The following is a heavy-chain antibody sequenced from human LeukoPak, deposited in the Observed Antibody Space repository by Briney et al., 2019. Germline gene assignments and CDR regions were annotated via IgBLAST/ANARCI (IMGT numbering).Heavy chain of an antibody. V-gene: IGHV4-34*01. CDR3: ASRNDILTGYVFDF. CDR2: INHSGST. D-gene: IGHD3-9*01. J-gene: IGHJ4*02. CDR1: GGSFSGYY. Sequence: SETLSLTCAVYGGSFSGYYWSWIRQPPGKGLEWIGEINHSGSTNYNPSLKSRVTISVDTSKNQFSLKLSSVTAADTAVYYCASRNDILTGYVFDFWGQGTLVTVSS.